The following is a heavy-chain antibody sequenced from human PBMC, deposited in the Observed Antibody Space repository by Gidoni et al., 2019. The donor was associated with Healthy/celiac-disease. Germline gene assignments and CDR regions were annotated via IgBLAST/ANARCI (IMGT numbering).Heavy chain of an antibody. J-gene: IGHJ6*03. D-gene: IGHD1-26*01. CDR1: GFTFSSSW. CDR2: INSDGSST. V-gene: IGHV3-74*01. Sequence: EVQLVESGGGLVQPGGSLRLSCAASGFTFSSSWMHWVRQGPGKGLVWVSRINSDGSSTRYADSVKGRFPISRDNAKNTLYLQMNSLRAEDTAVYYCARGGGELHYYYYYMDVWGKGTTVTVSS. CDR3: ARGGGELHYYYYYMDV.